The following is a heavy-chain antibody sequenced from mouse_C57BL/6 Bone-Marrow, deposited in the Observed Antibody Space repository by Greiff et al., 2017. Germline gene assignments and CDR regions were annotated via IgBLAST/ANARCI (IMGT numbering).Heavy chain of an antibody. CDR2: IWSGGST. D-gene: IGHD2-1*01. Sequence: QVQLKESGPGLVQPSQSLSITCTVSGFSLTSYGVHWVRQSPGKGLEWLGVIWSGGSTDYNAAFISRLSISKDNSKSQVFFKMNSLQADDTAIYYCARRGEGYYGNYFDYWGQGTTLTVSS. CDR3: ARRGEGYYGNYFDY. CDR1: GFSLTSYG. J-gene: IGHJ2*01. V-gene: IGHV2-2*01.